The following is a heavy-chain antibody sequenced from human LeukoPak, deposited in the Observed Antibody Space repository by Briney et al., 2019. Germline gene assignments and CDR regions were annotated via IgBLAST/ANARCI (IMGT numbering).Heavy chain of an antibody. J-gene: IGHJ3*02. CDR2: MNPHSDNT. V-gene: IGHV1-8*03. CDR1: GYTFNFYD. CDR3: ARGRRDVFDI. Sequence: GASVKVSCKASGYTFNFYDIHWVRQAAGQGLEWMGWMNPHSDNTGYAQKFMGRITLTSNTSTSVAYMELTNLRSEDTAVYFCARGRRDVFDIWGQGTTVIVS.